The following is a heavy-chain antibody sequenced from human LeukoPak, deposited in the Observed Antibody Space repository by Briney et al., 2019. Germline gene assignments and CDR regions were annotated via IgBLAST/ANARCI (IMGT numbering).Heavy chain of an antibody. CDR1: GYSIGSAYY. V-gene: IGHV4-38-2*02. J-gene: IGHJ6*04. D-gene: IGHD3-10*01. CDR2: IYTSGST. CDR3: AGAYYYGSGSWKVDV. Sequence: SETLSLTCTVSGYSIGSAYYWGWIRQPPGKGLEWIGRIYTSGSTNYNPSLKSRVTMSVDTSKNQFSLKLSSVTAADTAVYYCAGAYYYGSGSWKVDVWGKGTTVTISS.